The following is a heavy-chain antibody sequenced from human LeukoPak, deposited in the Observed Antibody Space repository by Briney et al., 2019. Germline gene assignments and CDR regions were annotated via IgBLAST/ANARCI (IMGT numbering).Heavy chain of an antibody. CDR2: ISGSGSST. CDR1: GLTFSNYA. J-gene: IGHJ5*02. D-gene: IGHD6-13*01. V-gene: IGHV3-23*01. CDR3: AKGQQLVRSGWFDP. Sequence: GGSLRLSCAASGLTFSNYAMSWVRQAPGKGLEWVSAISGSGSSTYYADSVKGRFTISRDNSKNTLYLQMNSLRAEDTAVYYCAKGQQLVRSGWFDPWGQGTLVTVSS.